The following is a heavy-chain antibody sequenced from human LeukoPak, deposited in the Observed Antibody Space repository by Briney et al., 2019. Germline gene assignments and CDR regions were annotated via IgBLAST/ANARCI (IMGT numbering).Heavy chain of an antibody. Sequence: GGSLRLSCAASGFTVSSNYMSWVRQAPGKGLEWVSAISGSGGSTYYADSVKGRFTISRDNSKNTLYLQMNSLRAEDTAVYYCAGGYYYDSSALVGYFDYWGQGTLVTVSS. V-gene: IGHV3-23*01. CDR3: AGGYYYDSSALVGYFDY. CDR2: ISGSGGST. CDR1: GFTVSSNY. J-gene: IGHJ4*02. D-gene: IGHD3-22*01.